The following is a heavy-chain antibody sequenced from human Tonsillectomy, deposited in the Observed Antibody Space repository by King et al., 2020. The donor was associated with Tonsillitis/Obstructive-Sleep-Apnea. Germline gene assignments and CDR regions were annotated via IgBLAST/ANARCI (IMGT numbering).Heavy chain of an antibody. CDR3: ARFQSHTGDIVVVPAATGAFDI. CDR2: INHSGST. Sequence: VQLQQWGAGLLKPSETLSLTCAVYGGSFSGYYWSWIRQPPGKGLEWIGEINHSGSTNYNPSLKSRATISVDTSKNQFTLKLSSVTAADTAVYYCARFQSHTGDIVVVPAATGAFDIWGQGTMVTVSS. CDR1: GGSFSGYY. D-gene: IGHD2-2*01. J-gene: IGHJ3*02. V-gene: IGHV4-34*01.